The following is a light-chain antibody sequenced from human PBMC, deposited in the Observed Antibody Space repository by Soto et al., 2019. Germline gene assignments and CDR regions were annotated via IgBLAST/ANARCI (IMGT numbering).Light chain of an antibody. CDR1: RSISNW. Sequence: DTQMTQSPSTLSGSLGDRVTITCRASRSISNWVAWYQQKPGKAPKLLISDASDLERGVPSRFSGTGSGTEFTLTISSLQPDDFASYYCQQYDSYSWTFGQGTKVEIK. CDR2: DAS. J-gene: IGKJ1*01. V-gene: IGKV1-5*01. CDR3: QQYDSYSWT.